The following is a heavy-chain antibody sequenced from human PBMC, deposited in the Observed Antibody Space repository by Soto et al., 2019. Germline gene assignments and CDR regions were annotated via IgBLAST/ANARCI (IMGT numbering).Heavy chain of an antibody. CDR2: INAGNGNT. Sequence: AASVKVSCKASGYTFTSYAMHWVRQAPGQRLEWMGWINAGNGNTKYSQKFQGRVTITRDTSASTAYMELSSLRSEDTAVYYCARDAYYDFWSGYLVYWGQGTLVTVSS. D-gene: IGHD3-3*01. CDR1: GYTFTSYA. J-gene: IGHJ4*02. CDR3: ARDAYYDFWSGYLVY. V-gene: IGHV1-3*01.